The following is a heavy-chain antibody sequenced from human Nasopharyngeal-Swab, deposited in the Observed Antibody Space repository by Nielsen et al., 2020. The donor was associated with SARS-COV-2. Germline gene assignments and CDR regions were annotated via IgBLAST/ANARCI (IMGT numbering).Heavy chain of an antibody. J-gene: IGHJ6*03. CDR3: ARERLGYCSSTSCYGGERYYYYYYMDV. D-gene: IGHD2-2*01. V-gene: IGHV4-4*01. CDR2: IYHSGST. Sequence: WIRQPPGKGLEWIGEIYHSGSTNYNPSLKSRATISVDKSKNQFSLKLSSVTAADTAVYCCARERLGYCSSTSCYGGERYYYYYYMDVWGKGTTVTVSS.